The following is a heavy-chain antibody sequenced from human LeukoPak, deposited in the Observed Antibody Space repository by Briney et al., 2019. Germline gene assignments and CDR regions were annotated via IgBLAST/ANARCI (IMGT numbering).Heavy chain of an antibody. J-gene: IGHJ5*02. V-gene: IGHV3-74*01. D-gene: IGHD3-16*01. CDR3: ARTRTLPIAGGFDT. CDR1: VFTFSRYW. CDR2: ISTDGSST. Sequence: GGSLRLSCAASVFTFSRYWIHWVRQCPGKGLVWVSRISTDGSSTDYEDSVKGRFTISRENAKNKLYLQMNSLRAEDTAVYYCARTRTLPIAGGFDTWGQGSLVTVSS.